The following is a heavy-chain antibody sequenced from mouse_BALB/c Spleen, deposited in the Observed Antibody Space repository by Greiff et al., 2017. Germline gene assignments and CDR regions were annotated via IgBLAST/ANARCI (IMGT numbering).Heavy chain of an antibody. D-gene: IGHD1-1*01. V-gene: IGHV1-26*01. CDR3: ARFYGSSYWYFDV. CDR1: GYSFTGYY. J-gene: IGHJ1*01. CDR2: INPYNGAT. Sequence: EVQLQQSGPELVKPGASVKISCKASGYSFTGYYMHWVKQSHVKSLEWIGRINPYNGATSYNQNFKDKASLTVDKSSSTAYMELHSLTSEDSAVYYCARFYGSSYWYFDVCGAGTTVTVSS.